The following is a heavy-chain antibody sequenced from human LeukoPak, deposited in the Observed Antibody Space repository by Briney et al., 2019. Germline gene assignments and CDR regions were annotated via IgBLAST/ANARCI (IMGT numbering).Heavy chain of an antibody. D-gene: IGHD3-16*02. CDR1: GFTFSSYS. Sequence: GGSLRLSCAASGFTFSSYSMNWVRQAPGKGLEWVSYISSSSSTIYYADSVEGRFTISRDNAKNSLYLQMNSLRAEDTAVYYCARHGPPGAYYDYVWGSYRHDPFDYWGQGTLVTVSS. CDR2: ISSSSSTI. CDR3: ARHGPPGAYYDYVWGSYRHDPFDY. J-gene: IGHJ4*02. V-gene: IGHV3-48*01.